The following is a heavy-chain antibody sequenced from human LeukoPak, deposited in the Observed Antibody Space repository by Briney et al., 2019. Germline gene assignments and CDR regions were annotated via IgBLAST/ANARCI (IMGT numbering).Heavy chain of an antibody. V-gene: IGHV3-23*01. Sequence: SLRLSCVASGFTFSNYAMGWVRQAPGKGLEWVSAIAGSGGYTFYTDSVKGRFTISRDNSKNTLYLQMNSLRTEDTAIYYCAKKLEVPSWGQGTLVTVSS. CDR3: AKKLEVPS. D-gene: IGHD1-1*01. CDR1: GFTFSNYA. CDR2: IAGSGGYT. J-gene: IGHJ5*02.